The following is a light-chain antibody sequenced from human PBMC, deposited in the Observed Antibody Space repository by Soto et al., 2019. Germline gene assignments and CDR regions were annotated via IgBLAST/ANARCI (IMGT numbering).Light chain of an antibody. Sequence: EIVLTQSPATLSLSPGERATLSCRASQGVSNYLAWYQQKPGQAPRLLIYDASNRATGIPARFSDSGSGTDFTLTISSLEPEDFAVYYCQQRSNWPRFTFGQGTKVEIK. CDR1: QGVSNY. CDR2: DAS. CDR3: QQRSNWPRFT. V-gene: IGKV3-11*01. J-gene: IGKJ2*01.